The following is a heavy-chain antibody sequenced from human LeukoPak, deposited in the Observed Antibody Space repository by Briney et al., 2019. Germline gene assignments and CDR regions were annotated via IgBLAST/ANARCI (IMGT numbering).Heavy chain of an antibody. V-gene: IGHV1-2*06. D-gene: IGHD4/OR15-4a*01. CDR2: INPNSGGT. CDR1: GYTFTGYY. CDR3: AKDKIYGGLSFDY. Sequence: ASVKVSCKASGYTFTGYYIHWVRQAPGQGLEWMGRINPNSGGTNYAQKFQGRVTMTRDTSITTAYMELNSLRSDDTAVYYCAKDKIYGGLSFDYWGQGTLVTVSS. J-gene: IGHJ4*02.